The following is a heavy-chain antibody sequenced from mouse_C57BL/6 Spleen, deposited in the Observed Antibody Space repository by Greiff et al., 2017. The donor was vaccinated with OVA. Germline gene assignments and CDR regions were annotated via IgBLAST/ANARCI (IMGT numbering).Heavy chain of an antibody. CDR2: INPNNGGT. Sequence: VQLQQSGPELVKPGASVKISCKASGYTFTDYYMNWVKQSHGKSLEWIGDINPNNGGTSYNQKFTGKATLTVDKSSSTAYMELRSLTSEDSAVYYCARGGAYYSNYDYAMDYWGQGTSVTVSS. J-gene: IGHJ4*01. CDR1: GYTFTDYY. CDR3: ARGGAYYSNYDYAMDY. V-gene: IGHV1-26*01. D-gene: IGHD2-5*01.